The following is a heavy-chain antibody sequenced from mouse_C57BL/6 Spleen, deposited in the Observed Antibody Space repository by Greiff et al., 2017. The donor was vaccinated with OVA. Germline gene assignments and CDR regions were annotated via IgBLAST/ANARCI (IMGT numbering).Heavy chain of an antibody. D-gene: IGHD4-1*01. CDR1: GFTFSDAW. V-gene: IGHV6-6*01. CDR2: IRNKANNHAT. CDR3: TRRDWGYFDY. J-gene: IGHJ2*01. Sequence: EVQLVESGGGLVQPGGSMKLSCAASGFTFSDAWMDWVRQSPEKGLEWVAEIRNKANNHATYYAESVKGRFTISRDDSKSSVYRQMNSLRAEDTGIYYCTRRDWGYFDYWGQGTTLTVSS.